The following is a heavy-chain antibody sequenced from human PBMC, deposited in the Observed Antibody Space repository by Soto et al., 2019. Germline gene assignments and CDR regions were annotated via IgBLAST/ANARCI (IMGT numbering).Heavy chain of an antibody. Sequence: SETRSLTWTVSGGSISSGGYSWTWSRQSPGKGLEWIGYTYQSGSAYYNPSLKSRVTISVDRSKNQFSLNLTSVTAADTAVYYCARDYYGLDVWRQGTTATFSS. J-gene: IGHJ6*02. CDR3: ARDYYGLDV. CDR1: GGSISSGGYS. V-gene: IGHV4-30-2*06. CDR2: TYQSGSA.